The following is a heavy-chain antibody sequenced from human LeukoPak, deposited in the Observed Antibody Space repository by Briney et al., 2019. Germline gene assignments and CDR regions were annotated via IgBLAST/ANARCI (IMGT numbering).Heavy chain of an antibody. J-gene: IGHJ5*01. V-gene: IGHV4-59*08. D-gene: IGHD2-21*01. Sequence: SETLSLTCTVSGDSITDYYWSWIRQPPGKELEWIGFIYHSGTTSYNPSLNIRVTISIDTSTNQFSLKLSSVTAADTAVYYCAKFHNWFDSWGQGTLVAVSS. CDR2: IYHSGTT. CDR1: GDSITDYY. CDR3: AKFHNWFDS.